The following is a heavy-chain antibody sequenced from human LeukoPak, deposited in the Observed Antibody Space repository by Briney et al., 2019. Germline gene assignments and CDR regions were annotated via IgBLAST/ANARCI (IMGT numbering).Heavy chain of an antibody. J-gene: IGHJ6*03. Sequence: ASVKVSCKASGDTFSSYYMHWVRQAPGQGLEWMGIINPSGGSTNYAQKFQGRVTMTRDTSTSTVYMELSSLRSEDTAVYYCARGPRITLVRGGQWYYYMDVWGKGTTVTISS. CDR1: GDTFSSYY. V-gene: IGHV1-46*01. D-gene: IGHD3-10*01. CDR2: INPSGGST. CDR3: ARGPRITLVRGGQWYYYMDV.